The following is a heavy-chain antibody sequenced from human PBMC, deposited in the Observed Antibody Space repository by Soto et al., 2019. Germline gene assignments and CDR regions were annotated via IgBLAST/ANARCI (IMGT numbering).Heavy chain of an antibody. Sequence: ASVKVSCKASGGTFSSYAISWVRQAPGQGLEWMGGIIPIFGTANYAQKFQGRVTITADESTSTAYMELSSLRSEDTAVYYCATSISGHSYGPRGGYYNWFDPWGQGTLVTVSS. D-gene: IGHD5-18*01. CDR1: GGTFSSYA. J-gene: IGHJ5*02. V-gene: IGHV1-69*13. CDR2: IIPIFGTA. CDR3: ATSISGHSYGPRGGYYNWFDP.